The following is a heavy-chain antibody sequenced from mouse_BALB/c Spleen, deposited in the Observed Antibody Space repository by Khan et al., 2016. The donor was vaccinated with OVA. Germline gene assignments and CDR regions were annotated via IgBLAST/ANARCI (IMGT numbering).Heavy chain of an antibody. CDR1: GFSLTSYG. Sequence: QVRLQQSGPGLVQPSQSLSITCTVSGFSLTSYGVHWVRQTPGKGLEWLGVIRSGGSIDYNAAFISRLSISKDNFTIQAFYKMNSLQANDTAIYSCARNNDYDEGLAYWGQGTLVTVSA. J-gene: IGHJ3*01. CDR2: IRSGGSI. CDR3: ARNNDYDEGLAY. V-gene: IGHV2-2*02. D-gene: IGHD2-4*01.